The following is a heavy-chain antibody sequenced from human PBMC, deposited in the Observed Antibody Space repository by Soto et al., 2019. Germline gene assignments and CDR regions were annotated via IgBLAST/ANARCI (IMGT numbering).Heavy chain of an antibody. Sequence: QAQMVQSGPEVKKPGASVKVSCMASGYRFNTYGISWVRQAPGQGLEWMGRISSYNVDTNYAEKFEDRLTMTTDTSTNTAYMELKSLRSDDTAVYFCARGHGEIIGAMDVWGQGTSVTVSS. CDR3: ARGHGEIIGAMDV. J-gene: IGHJ6*02. D-gene: IGHD3-3*01. CDR1: GYRFNTYG. V-gene: IGHV1-18*01. CDR2: ISSYNVDT.